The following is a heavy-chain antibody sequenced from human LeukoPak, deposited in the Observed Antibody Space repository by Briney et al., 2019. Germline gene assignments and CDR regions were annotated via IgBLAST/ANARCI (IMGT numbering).Heavy chain of an antibody. CDR2: IYSGGST. CDR3: ARAQWYSSSSGSQNRDAFDI. J-gene: IGHJ3*02. CDR1: GFTVSSNY. D-gene: IGHD6-6*01. V-gene: IGHV3-53*01. Sequence: GGSLRLSCAASGFTVSSNYMSWVRQAPGKGLEWVSVIYSGGSTYYADSVKGRFTISRDNSKNTLYLQMNSLRAEDTAVYYCARAQWYSSSSGSQNRDAFDIWGQGTMVTVSS.